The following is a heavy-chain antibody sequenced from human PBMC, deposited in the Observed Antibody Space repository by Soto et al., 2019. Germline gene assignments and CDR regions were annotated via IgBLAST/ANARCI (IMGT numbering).Heavy chain of an antibody. D-gene: IGHD5-12*01. V-gene: IGHV1-2*02. CDR3: ARVFVGDMVAGGHFAP. CDR2: INPNSGGT. CDR1: GYTFTGYY. Sequence: ASVKVSCKASGYTFTGYYMHWVRQAPGQGLEWMGWINPNSGGTNYAQKFQGRVTMTRDTSISTAYMELSRLRSDDTAVYYCARVFVGDMVAGGHFAPGGQGTLATVPS. J-gene: IGHJ5*02.